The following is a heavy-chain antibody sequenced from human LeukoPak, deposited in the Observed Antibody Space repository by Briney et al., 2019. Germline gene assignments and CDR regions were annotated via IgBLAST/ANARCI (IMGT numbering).Heavy chain of an antibody. J-gene: IGHJ4*02. CDR3: AKDVVGAYFDY. D-gene: IGHD1-26*01. Sequence: GGSLRLSCAAPGFTFSSYGMHWVRQAPGKGLEWVAVIWYDGSNKYYADSVKGRFTISRDNSKNTLYLQMNSLRAEDTAVYYCAKDVVGAYFDYWGQGTLVTVSS. CDR2: IWYDGSNK. V-gene: IGHV3-33*06. CDR1: GFTFSSYG.